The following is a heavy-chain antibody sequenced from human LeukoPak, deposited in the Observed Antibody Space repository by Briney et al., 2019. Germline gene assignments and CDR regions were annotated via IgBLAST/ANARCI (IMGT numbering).Heavy chain of an antibody. CDR1: GFTFSSYG. CDR3: AKDYSGYDCYFDY. Sequence: PGGTLRLSCAAFGFTFSSYGMSWVRQAPGKGLEWVSAISGSGGSTYYADSVKGRFTISRDNSKNTLYLQMNSLRAEDTAVYYCAKDYSGYDCYFDYWGQGTLVTVSS. D-gene: IGHD5-12*01. CDR2: ISGSGGST. J-gene: IGHJ4*02. V-gene: IGHV3-23*01.